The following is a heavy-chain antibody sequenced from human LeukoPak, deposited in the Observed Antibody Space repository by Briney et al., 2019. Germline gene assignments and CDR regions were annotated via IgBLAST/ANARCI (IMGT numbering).Heavy chain of an antibody. Sequence: SETLSLTCTVSGYSISSGYYWGWIRQPPGKGLEWIGSIYHSGSTYYNPSLKSRVTISVDTSKNQFSLKLSSVTAADTAVYYCARDDRPYYDFWSGYFFDYWGQGTLVTVSS. V-gene: IGHV4-38-2*02. J-gene: IGHJ4*02. CDR1: GYSISSGYY. D-gene: IGHD3-3*01. CDR2: IYHSGST. CDR3: ARDDRPYYDFWSGYFFDY.